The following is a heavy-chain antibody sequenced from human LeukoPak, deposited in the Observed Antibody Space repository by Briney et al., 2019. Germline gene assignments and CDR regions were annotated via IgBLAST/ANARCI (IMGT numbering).Heavy chain of an antibody. CDR2: IKQDGSEK. V-gene: IGHV3-7*01. J-gene: IGHJ5*02. Sequence: GGSLRLSCAASGFTFSSYWMSWVRQAPGKGLEWVANIKQDGSEKYYVDSVKGRFTISRDNAKNSLYLQMNSLRAEDTAVYYCARDPSASYVKDGNWCDPWGQGTLVTVSS. CDR3: ARDPSASYVKDGNWCDP. CDR1: GFTFSSYW. D-gene: IGHD2/OR15-2a*01.